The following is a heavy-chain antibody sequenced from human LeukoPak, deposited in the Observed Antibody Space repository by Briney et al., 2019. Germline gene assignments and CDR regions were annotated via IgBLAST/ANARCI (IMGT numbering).Heavy chain of an antibody. CDR3: ARHGYDFWSGYYTGKFDY. CDR2: IYYSGST. D-gene: IGHD3-3*01. J-gene: IGHJ4*02. Sequence: SETLSLTCTVSGGSISSSSYSWGWIRQPPGKGLEWIGSIYYSGSTYYNPSLKSRVTISVDTSKNQFSLKLSSVTAADTAVYYCARHGYDFWSGYYTGKFDYWGQGTLVTVSS. V-gene: IGHV4-39*01. CDR1: GGSISSSSYS.